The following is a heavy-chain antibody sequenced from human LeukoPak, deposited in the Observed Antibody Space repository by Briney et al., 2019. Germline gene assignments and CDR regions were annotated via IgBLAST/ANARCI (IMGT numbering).Heavy chain of an antibody. CDR3: ARAGSGYSFDY. D-gene: IGHD5-12*01. CDR1: GGSVSTYY. CDR2: VSHSGNT. J-gene: IGHJ4*02. V-gene: IGHV4-59*02. Sequence: SETLSLTCTVSGGSVSTYYWSWIRQPPGKELEWIGYVSHSGNTNCNPSLKSRVTMSLDTFKNHFSLRLSSVNTADTAVYYCARAGSGYSFDYWGQGSLVTVSS.